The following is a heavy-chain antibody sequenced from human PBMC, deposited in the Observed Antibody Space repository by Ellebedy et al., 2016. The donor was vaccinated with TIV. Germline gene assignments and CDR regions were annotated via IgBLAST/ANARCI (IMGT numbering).Heavy chain of an antibody. V-gene: IGHV3-15*01. Sequence: GESLKIPCAAPGFTFSNAWMSSVRQAPGKGLEWVGRIKSKTDGGTTDYAAPVKGRFTISRDDSKNTLYLQMNSLKTEDTAVYYCTTAPDYWGQGTLVTVSS. CDR3: TTAPDY. CDR2: IKSKTDGGTT. CDR1: GFTFSNAW. J-gene: IGHJ4*02.